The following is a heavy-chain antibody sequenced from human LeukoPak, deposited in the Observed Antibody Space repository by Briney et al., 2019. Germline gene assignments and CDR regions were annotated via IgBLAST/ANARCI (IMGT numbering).Heavy chain of an antibody. J-gene: IGHJ4*02. V-gene: IGHV1-2*06. CDR1: GYAFTGYY. D-gene: IGHD4-23*01. CDR3: AREKYDGKSWDS. Sequence: GASVTVSCKASGYAFTGYYIHWVRQAPGQGLEWMGRINPNSGGTNYAQNFQGRVTMARDTSISTAYMELTRLRSDDTAVYYCAREKYDGKSWDSWGQGTLVTVSS. CDR2: INPNSGGT.